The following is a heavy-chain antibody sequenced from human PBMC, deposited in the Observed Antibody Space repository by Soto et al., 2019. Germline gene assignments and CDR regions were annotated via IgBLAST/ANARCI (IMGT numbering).Heavy chain of an antibody. D-gene: IGHD1-7*01. J-gene: IGHJ4*02. V-gene: IGHV3-48*02. CDR2: ISGGSRVI. CDR1: GFTFSDYS. Sequence: GGSLRLSCAASGFTFSDYSMNWVRQAPGKGLEWVSYISGGSRVIYYANSVKGRFTISRDDAKNSLYLQMNSLRDEGMALYYCLTGTTTSALKYWGQGTLVTVSS. CDR3: LTGTTTSALKY.